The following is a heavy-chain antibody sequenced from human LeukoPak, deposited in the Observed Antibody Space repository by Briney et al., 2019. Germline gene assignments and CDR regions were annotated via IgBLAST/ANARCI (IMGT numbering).Heavy chain of an antibody. D-gene: IGHD3-10*01. CDR1: GFSFSLHA. J-gene: IGHJ4*02. V-gene: IGHV3-23*01. CDR2: ISGSGTTT. Sequence: PGGSLRLSCAASGFSFSLHAMAWVRQAPGKGLEWVSSISGSGTTTYYADSVEGRFTVSRDSSSNTLYLQMNSLRAEDTAVYYCAKDRQGFYGSGTYFDYWGQGTLVTVSS. CDR3: AKDRQGFYGSGTYFDY.